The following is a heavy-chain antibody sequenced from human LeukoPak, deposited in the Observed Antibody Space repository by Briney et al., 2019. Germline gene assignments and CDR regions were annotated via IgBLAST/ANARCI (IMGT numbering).Heavy chain of an antibody. V-gene: IGHV1-69*05. J-gene: IGHJ4*02. CDR3: ASGGSGSCYNEPVDY. D-gene: IGHD3-10*01. Sequence: SVKVSCKASGGTFSSYAISWVRQAPGQGLEWMGRIIPIFGTANYAQKFQGRVTITTDKSTSTAYMELRSLRSEDTAVYYCASGGSGSCYNEPVDYWGQGTLVTVSS. CDR1: GGTFSSYA. CDR2: IIPIFGTA.